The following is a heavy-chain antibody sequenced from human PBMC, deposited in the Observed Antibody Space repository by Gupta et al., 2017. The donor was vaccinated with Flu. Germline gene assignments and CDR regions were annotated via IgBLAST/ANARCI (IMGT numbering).Heavy chain of an antibody. V-gene: IGHV3-64D*06. CDR1: GFTFNIYA. CDR3: VRPGRLAVDGNFWHFDL. Sequence: EVQLVESGGSLVQPGGSLRSSCSASGFTFNIYAMHWVRQAPGKGLEYVSAIPTNGRNAYYADSVRGRFTISRDNSKNTLYLQMSRLRPEDTAVYYCVRPGRLAVDGNFWHFDLWGRGTLVTVSS. D-gene: IGHD6-19*01. J-gene: IGHJ2*01. CDR2: IPTNGRNA.